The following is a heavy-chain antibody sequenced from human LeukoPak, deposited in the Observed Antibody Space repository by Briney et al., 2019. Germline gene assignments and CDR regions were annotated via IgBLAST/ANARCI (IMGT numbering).Heavy chain of an antibody. CDR2: IIPIFGTA. V-gene: IGHV1-69*13. Sequence: SVKVSCKASGYTFTGYYMHWVRQAPGQGLEWMGGIIPIFGTANYAQKFQGRVTITADESTSTAYMELSSLRSEDTAVYYCAGEGYGGRSLNYWGQGTLVTVSS. CDR1: GYTFTGYY. D-gene: IGHD2-15*01. CDR3: AGEGYGGRSLNY. J-gene: IGHJ4*02.